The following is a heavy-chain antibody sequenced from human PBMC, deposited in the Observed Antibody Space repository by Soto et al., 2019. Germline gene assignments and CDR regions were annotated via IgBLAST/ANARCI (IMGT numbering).Heavy chain of an antibody. CDR3: ARGYSTSSFDP. J-gene: IGHJ5*01. CDR1: GGSISSGGYY. Sequence: PSETLSLTCTVSGGSISSGGYYWSWIRQHPGKGLEWIGYFYYSGSTYYNPSLKSRVTISVDMSKNQFSLKLRSVTAADTAVYYCARGYSTSSFDPWGQGNLVTVSS. V-gene: IGHV4-61*08. CDR2: FYYSGST. D-gene: IGHD6-6*01.